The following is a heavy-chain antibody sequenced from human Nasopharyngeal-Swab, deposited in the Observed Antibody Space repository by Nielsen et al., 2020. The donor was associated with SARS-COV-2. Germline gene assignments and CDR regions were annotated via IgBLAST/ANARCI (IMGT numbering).Heavy chain of an antibody. Sequence: WIRQPPGKGLEWIGYINYSGSTYYNPSLKSRVTISVDMSKNEFSLKLTSVTAADTAVFYCARFGVFDAFDIWGQGTMVTVSS. J-gene: IGHJ3*02. V-gene: IGHV4-31*02. CDR3: ARFGVFDAFDI. CDR2: INYSGST. D-gene: IGHD5/OR15-5a*01.